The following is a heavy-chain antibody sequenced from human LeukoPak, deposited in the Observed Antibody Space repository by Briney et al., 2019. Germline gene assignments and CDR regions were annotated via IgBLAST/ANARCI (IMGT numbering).Heavy chain of an antibody. CDR3: ARGPHTGVNYYDSSGYYY. D-gene: IGHD3-22*01. J-gene: IGHJ4*02. CDR1: GGSFSGYY. Sequence: SETLSLTCAVYGGSFSGYYWSWIRQPPGKGLEWIGETNHSGSTNYNPSLKSRVTISVDTSKNQFSLKLSSVTAADTAVYYCARGPHTGVNYYDSSGYYYWGQGTLVTVSS. V-gene: IGHV4-34*01. CDR2: TNHSGST.